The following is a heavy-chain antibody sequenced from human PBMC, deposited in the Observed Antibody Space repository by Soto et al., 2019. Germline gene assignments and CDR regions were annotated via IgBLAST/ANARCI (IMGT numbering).Heavy chain of an antibody. Sequence: GGSLRLSCVASGFTFSSYSMSWVRQAPGKGLEWVSGFRSGGDDGTTYYADSVKGRFTTSRDNSKNTLFPQMNSLRAEDTAIYYCAKKVNSGPGSQYFDYWGQGTLVTVSS. CDR2: FRSGGDDGTT. V-gene: IGHV3-23*01. J-gene: IGHJ4*02. CDR3: AKKVNSGPGSQYFDY. D-gene: IGHD3-10*01. CDR1: GFTFSSYS.